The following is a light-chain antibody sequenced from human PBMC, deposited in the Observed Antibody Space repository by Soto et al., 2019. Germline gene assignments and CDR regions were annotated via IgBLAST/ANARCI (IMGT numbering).Light chain of an antibody. V-gene: IGLV2-14*01. CDR1: SSDVGGYNY. CDR3: SSYTGSSTPYV. CDR2: DVT. J-gene: IGLJ1*01. Sequence: QSALTQPASVSGSPGQTITISCTGTSSDVGGYNYVSWYQQHPGKAPKLMIYDVTDRPSGVSNRFSGFKSGNTASLTISGLQAEYEADYYCSSYTGSSTPYVIGTGTKLTVL.